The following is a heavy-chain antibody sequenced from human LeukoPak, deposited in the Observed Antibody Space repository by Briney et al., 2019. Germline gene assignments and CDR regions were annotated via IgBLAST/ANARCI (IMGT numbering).Heavy chain of an antibody. CDR1: GYSFTSYW. CDR3: ARRNPGTGFGELKAFDI. CDR2: IYPGDSDT. Sequence: GESLKISCKGSGYSFTSYWIGWVRQMPGKGLEWMGIIYPGDSDTRYSPSFQGQVTISADKSISTAYLQWSSLKASDTAMYYCARRNPGTGFGELKAFDIWGQGTMVTVSS. V-gene: IGHV5-51*01. J-gene: IGHJ3*02. D-gene: IGHD3-10*01.